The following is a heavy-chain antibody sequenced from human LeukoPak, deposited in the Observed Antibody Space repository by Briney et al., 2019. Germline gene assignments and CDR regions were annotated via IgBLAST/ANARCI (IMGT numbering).Heavy chain of an antibody. CDR3: AKEGVLERYFYYGMDV. D-gene: IGHD1-1*01. CDR1: GFTFSSYG. Sequence: GRSLRLSCAASGFTFSSYGMNWVRQAPGKGLEWVGIVSYDGSDKYYADSVKGRFTISRDNSKNTLYLQMYSLRAEDTAVYFCAKEGVLERYFYYGMDVWGQGTTVTASS. J-gene: IGHJ6*02. V-gene: IGHV3-30*18. CDR2: VSYDGSDK.